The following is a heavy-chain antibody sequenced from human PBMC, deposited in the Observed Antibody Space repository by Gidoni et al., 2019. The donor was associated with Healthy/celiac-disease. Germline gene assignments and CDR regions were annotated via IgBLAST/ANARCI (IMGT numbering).Heavy chain of an antibody. V-gene: IGHV3-21*01. CDR2: ISSSSSYI. D-gene: IGHD2-15*01. J-gene: IGHJ6*02. CDR3: ARDPGYCSGGSCQTYYYYYYGMDV. Sequence: EVQLVESGGGLVKPGGSLRLSCAASGFTFSSYSMNWVRQAPGKGLEWVSSISSSSSYIYYADSVKGRFTISRDNAKNSLYLQMNSLRAEDTAVYYCARDPGYCSGGSCQTYYYYYYGMDVWGQGTTVTVSS. CDR1: GFTFSSYS.